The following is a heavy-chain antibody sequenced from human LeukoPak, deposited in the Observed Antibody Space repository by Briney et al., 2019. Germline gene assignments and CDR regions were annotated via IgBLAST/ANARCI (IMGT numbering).Heavy chain of an antibody. J-gene: IGHJ6*03. Sequence: SETLSLTCAVYGGSFSGYYWSWLRQPPGKGLEWVGEINHSGSTNYNPSLKSRVTISVDTSKNQFSLKLSSVTAADTAVYYCARAAAVLWFGELLNPYYYYMDVWGKGTTVTVSS. CDR1: GGSFSGYY. D-gene: IGHD3-10*01. CDR2: INHSGST. CDR3: ARAAAVLWFGELLNPYYYYMDV. V-gene: IGHV4-34*01.